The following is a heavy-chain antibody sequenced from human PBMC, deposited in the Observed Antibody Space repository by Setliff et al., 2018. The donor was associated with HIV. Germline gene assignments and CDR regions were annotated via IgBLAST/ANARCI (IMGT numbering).Heavy chain of an antibody. CDR3: ARDSGGYNYGFAVGSFDY. J-gene: IGHJ4*02. Sequence: SETLSLTCTVSGDSISSYYWTWIRQPPGKGLEWIGNIYYTGSTNYSPSLKSRITISIDTSKSQFSLKLTSVAAADTAVYYCARDSGGYNYGFAVGSFDYWGQGALVTVSS. CDR2: IYYTGST. D-gene: IGHD5-18*01. V-gene: IGHV4-59*01. CDR1: GDSISSYY.